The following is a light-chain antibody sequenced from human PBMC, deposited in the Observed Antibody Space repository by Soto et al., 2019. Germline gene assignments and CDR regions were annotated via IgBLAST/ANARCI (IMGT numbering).Light chain of an antibody. CDR2: EVS. CDR1: SSDVGGYNY. CDR3: SSYAGSNNPL. Sequence: QSALTQPASVSGSPGQSITISCTGTSSDVGGYNYVSWYQQHPGKAPKLMIYEVSNRPSGVSNRFSGSKSGNTASLTVSGLQAEDEADYYCSSYAGSNNPLFGGGTKLTVL. J-gene: IGLJ2*01. V-gene: IGLV2-14*01.